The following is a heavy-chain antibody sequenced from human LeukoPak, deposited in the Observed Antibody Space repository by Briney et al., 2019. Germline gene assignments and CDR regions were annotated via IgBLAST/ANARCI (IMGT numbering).Heavy chain of an antibody. CDR3: ARDYADVLRYFDWYPLGY. D-gene: IGHD3-9*01. Sequence: SETLSLTCTVSGGSITTDHWNWIRQPPGKGLEWIGCIYYSGRTYYNSSLESRVTISVDMSKSQFFLRLTSVTAADTAVYYCARDYADVLRYFDWYPLGYWGQGTLVTVSS. CDR1: GGSITTDH. J-gene: IGHJ4*02. V-gene: IGHV4-59*01. CDR2: IYYSGRT.